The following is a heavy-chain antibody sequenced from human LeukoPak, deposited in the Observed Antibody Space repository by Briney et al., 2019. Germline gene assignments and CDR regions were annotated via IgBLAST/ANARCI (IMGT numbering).Heavy chain of an antibody. J-gene: IGHJ4*02. CDR3: ARGEGGSYSPFDY. D-gene: IGHD1-26*01. V-gene: IGHV3-69-1*01. CDR2: ISSSSSI. Sequence: PGGSLRLSCAASGFTFSAYNMNWVRQAPGKGLEWVSSISSSSSIYYADSVKSRFTISRDNAKNSLYLQMNSLRAEDTTVYYCARGEGGSYSPFDYWGQGTLVTVSS. CDR1: GFTFSAYN.